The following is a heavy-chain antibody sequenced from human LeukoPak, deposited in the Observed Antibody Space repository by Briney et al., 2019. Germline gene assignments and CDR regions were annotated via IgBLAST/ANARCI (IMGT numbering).Heavy chain of an antibody. CDR3: ARDDAGPRGTY. CDR1: GYTFTSYD. Sequence: ASVKVSCKASGYTFTSYDINWVRQAPGQGLEWMGWINPNSGGTNYAQKFQGRVTMTRDTSISTAYMELSRLRSDDTAVYYCARDDAGPRGTYWGQGTLVTVSS. V-gene: IGHV1-2*02. CDR2: INPNSGGT. J-gene: IGHJ4*02. D-gene: IGHD3-16*01.